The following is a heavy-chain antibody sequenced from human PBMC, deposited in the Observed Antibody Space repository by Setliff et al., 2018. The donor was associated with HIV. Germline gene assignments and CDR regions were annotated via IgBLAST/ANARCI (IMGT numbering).Heavy chain of an antibody. J-gene: IGHJ6*02. CDR1: GYTFTTYG. CDR2: ISPNFGHT. CDR3: ARDRGYGGMDV. V-gene: IGHV1-18*04. Sequence: ASVKVSCKASGYTFTTYGISWVRQAPGHGLEWMGWISPNFGHTKYAQKFLDRVTMTIDTATSTAYMELSSLRSEDTAVYYCARDRGYGGMDVWGQGTTVTVSS. D-gene: IGHD3-10*01.